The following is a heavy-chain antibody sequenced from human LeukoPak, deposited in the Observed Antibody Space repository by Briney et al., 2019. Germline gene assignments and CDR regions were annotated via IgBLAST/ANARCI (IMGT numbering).Heavy chain of an antibody. CDR3: ARGEYYYGSGSPGNFDI. J-gene: IGHJ3*02. CDR2: IYYSGST. CDR1: GGSISSHY. Sequence: SETLSLTCTVSGGSISSHYRSWIRQPPGKGLEWIGYIYYSGSTNYNPSLKSRVTISVDTSKNQFSLKLSSVTAADTAVYYCARGEYYYGSGSPGNFDIWGQGTMVTVSS. D-gene: IGHD3-10*01. V-gene: IGHV4-59*11.